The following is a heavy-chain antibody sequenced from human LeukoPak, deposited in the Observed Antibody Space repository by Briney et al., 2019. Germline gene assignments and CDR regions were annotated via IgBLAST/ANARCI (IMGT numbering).Heavy chain of an antibody. D-gene: IGHD4-17*01. CDR1: GGSISTYY. V-gene: IGHV4-59*01. Sequence: PSETLSLTCTVSGGSISTYYWSWIRQPPGKGLEWIGYVYYGGITLYNPSLKSRVTITLDTSKNQFSLKLTSVTAADTAVYYCARAGGDRFDYWGQGSLVTVSS. J-gene: IGHJ4*02. CDR3: ARAGGDRFDY. CDR2: VYYGGIT.